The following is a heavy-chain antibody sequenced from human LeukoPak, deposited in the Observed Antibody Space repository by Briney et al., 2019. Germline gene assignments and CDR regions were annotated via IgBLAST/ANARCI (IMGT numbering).Heavy chain of an antibody. V-gene: IGHV4-39*07. J-gene: IGHJ3*02. D-gene: IGHD3-10*01. CDR1: GGSITTDAYY. CDR3: ARRVRGVNDAFDI. CDR2: IYNSGST. Sequence: PSETLSLTCTVAGGSITTDAYYWGWIRQPPGKRLEWIGSIYNSGSTFFHLSLKSRVTISMDTSKNQFFLKVNSVTAADTAVYYCARRVRGVNDAFDIWGQGTVVTVSS.